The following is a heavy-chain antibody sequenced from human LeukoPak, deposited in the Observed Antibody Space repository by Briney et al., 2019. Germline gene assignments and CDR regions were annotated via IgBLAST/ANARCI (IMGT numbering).Heavy chain of an antibody. J-gene: IGHJ4*02. CDR1: GFTFNNYA. Sequence: GRFLRLSCAASGFTFNNYAIHWVRQAPGKGLEWVAIISSDESNKKYAESVKGRFTISRDNSKNTLYLQMNSLRAEDTAVYYCAKLVPAAMRGGYFDYWGQGTLVTVSS. CDR3: AKLVPAAMRGGYFDY. V-gene: IGHV3-30*18. CDR2: ISSDESNK. D-gene: IGHD2-2*01.